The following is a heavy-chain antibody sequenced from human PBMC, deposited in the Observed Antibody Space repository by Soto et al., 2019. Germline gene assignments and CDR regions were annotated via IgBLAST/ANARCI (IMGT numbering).Heavy chain of an antibody. V-gene: IGHV3-33*01. Sequence: PGGSLRLSCAASGFTFSSYGMHWVRQGPGKGLEWVAVIWYDGSNKYYADSVKGRFTISRDNSKNTLYLQMNSLRAEDTAVYYCARDLAVAGMGPLGYWGQGTLVTVSS. J-gene: IGHJ4*02. CDR1: GFTFSSYG. CDR2: IWYDGSNK. CDR3: ARDLAVAGMGPLGY. D-gene: IGHD6-19*01.